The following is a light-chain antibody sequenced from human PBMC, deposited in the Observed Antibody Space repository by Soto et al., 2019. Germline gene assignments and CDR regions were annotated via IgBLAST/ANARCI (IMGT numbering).Light chain of an antibody. CDR3: KQSYSTPRT. V-gene: IGKV1-39*01. CDR2: AAS. CDR1: QSISSY. Sequence: DIQMTQSPSSLSASVGYRVNITFRSSQSISSYLNWYQQKPGKAPKLLIYAASSLQSGVPSRFSGSGSGTDFTLTISSLQTEDFATYYCKQSYSTPRTFGQGTKVDIK. J-gene: IGKJ1*01.